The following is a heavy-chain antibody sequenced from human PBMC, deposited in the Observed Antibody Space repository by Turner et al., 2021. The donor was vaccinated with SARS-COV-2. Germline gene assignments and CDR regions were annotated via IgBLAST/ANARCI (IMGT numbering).Heavy chain of an antibody. CDR2: ISYDGSNE. D-gene: IGHD2-2*01. J-gene: IGHJ4*02. CDR1: GFTVSPYA. Sequence: QVQLVESGGGVVEPGRSLILSCAASGFTVSPYALHWVRQAPGNGLEWVAVISYDGSNENYADSVKGRFTISRDNSKNTLYLQMNSLRTEDTAVYYCARAPSYCSSTSCPPPFDYWGQGTLVTVSS. CDR3: ARAPSYCSSTSCPPPFDY. V-gene: IGHV3-30-3*01.